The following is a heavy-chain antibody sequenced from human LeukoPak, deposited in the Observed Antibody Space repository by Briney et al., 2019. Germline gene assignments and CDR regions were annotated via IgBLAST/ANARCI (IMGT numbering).Heavy chain of an antibody. CDR3: VRLRRNNDRSGYYYYYDY. V-gene: IGHV3-21*01. CDR2: ISVRSNYR. D-gene: IGHD3-22*01. Sequence: GGSLRLSCAAAGYTFSDFSVNWVRQAPGKGLEWVSSISVRSNYRYYADSVRGRFTISRDDARDSLFLQMNSLRAEDTAVYFCVRLRRNNDRSGYYYYYDYWGQGTLVTVSS. CDR1: GYTFSDFS. J-gene: IGHJ4*02.